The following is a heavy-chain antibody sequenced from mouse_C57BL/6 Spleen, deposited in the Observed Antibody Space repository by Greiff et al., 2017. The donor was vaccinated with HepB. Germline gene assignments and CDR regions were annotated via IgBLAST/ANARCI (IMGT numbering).Heavy chain of an antibody. Sequence: QVQLQQPGAELVKPGASVKLSCKASGYTFTSYWMHWVKQRPGQGLEWIGMIHPNSGSTNYNEKFKSKATLTVDKSSSTAYMQLSSLTSEDSAVYYCARSKGMGGFDYWGQGTTLTVSS. D-gene: IGHD2-10*02. J-gene: IGHJ2*01. CDR3: ARSKGMGGFDY. V-gene: IGHV1-64*01. CDR2: IHPNSGST. CDR1: GYTFTSYW.